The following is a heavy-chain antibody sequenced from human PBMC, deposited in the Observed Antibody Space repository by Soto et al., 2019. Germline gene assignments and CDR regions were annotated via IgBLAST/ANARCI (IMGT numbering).Heavy chain of an antibody. CDR1: GGFISNYY. D-gene: IGHD7-27*01. V-gene: IGHV4-59*01. CDR3: ARDAPGSSYYDF. Sequence: PSETLSLTCTVSGGFISNYYWSWFRQSPGKELEWIGYVYYSGTTKYNPSLKSRVTISVDTSKNQFSLEVGSVTAADTAAYYCARDAPGSSYYDFWGQGALVTVSS. J-gene: IGHJ4*02. CDR2: VYYSGTT.